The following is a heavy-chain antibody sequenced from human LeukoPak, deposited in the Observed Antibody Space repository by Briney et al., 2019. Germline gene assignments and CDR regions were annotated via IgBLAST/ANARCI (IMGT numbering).Heavy chain of an antibody. CDR3: ARDGGVPDP. J-gene: IGHJ5*02. D-gene: IGHD2-8*02. Sequence: GGSLRLSCAASGFSVSTNYMGWVRQAPGKGLECVSVIYSDGSTHYAESVKGRLTISRDNSKNTPYLQMNSLRAEDTAVYYCARDGGVPDPWGQGTLVTVSS. V-gene: IGHV3-66*02. CDR1: GFSVSTNY. CDR2: IYSDGST.